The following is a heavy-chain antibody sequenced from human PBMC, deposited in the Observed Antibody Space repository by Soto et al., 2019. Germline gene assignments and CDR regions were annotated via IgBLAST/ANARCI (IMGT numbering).Heavy chain of an antibody. V-gene: IGHV3-23*01. CDR1: GFTFSSYG. D-gene: IGHD3-3*01. Sequence: GGSLRLSCAASGFTFSSYGMSWVRQPPGKGLEWVSTISGSGGSTYYADSVKGRFTISRDNSKNTLYLQMNSLRAEDTAVYYCAKDSATFGRFDYWGQGTLGTVSS. CDR2: ISGSGGST. J-gene: IGHJ4*02. CDR3: AKDSATFGRFDY.